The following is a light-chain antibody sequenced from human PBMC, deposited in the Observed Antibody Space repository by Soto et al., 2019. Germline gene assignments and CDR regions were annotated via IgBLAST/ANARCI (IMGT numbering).Light chain of an antibody. CDR3: QQYGSSGT. Sequence: DIVLTQSPGTLSVSPGERATISCRASQSVSNNYLAWYQQTPGPPPRLLIYCASNRATGPPDRFSGSGSGTDFTLTISRLEPDDFAVYYCQQYGSSGTFGQGTKVDIK. CDR1: QSVSNNY. V-gene: IGKV3-20*01. J-gene: IGKJ1*01. CDR2: CAS.